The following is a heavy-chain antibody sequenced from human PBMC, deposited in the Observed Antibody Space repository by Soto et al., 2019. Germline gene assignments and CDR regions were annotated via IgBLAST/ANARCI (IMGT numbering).Heavy chain of an antibody. D-gene: IGHD6-13*01. Sequence: PSEPLSLTCAVSGYSISSCYYWGWIRQPPGKGLEWIGSIYHSGSTYYNPSLKSRVTISVDTSKNQFSLKLSSVTAADTAVYYCARSGYSSSDFDHWGQGTLVTGSA. CDR1: GYSISSCYY. V-gene: IGHV4-38-2*01. CDR3: ARSGYSSSDFDH. CDR2: IYHSGST. J-gene: IGHJ4*03.